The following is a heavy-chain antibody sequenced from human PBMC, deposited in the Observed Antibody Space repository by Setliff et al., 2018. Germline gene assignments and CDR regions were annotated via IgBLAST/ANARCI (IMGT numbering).Heavy chain of an antibody. CDR2: IHYSGST. D-gene: IGHD2-21*02. CDR1: GGSISSGSYY. J-gene: IGHJ4*02. Sequence: SETLSLTCTVSGGSISSGSYYWGWIRQPPRKGLEWIGSIHYSGSTYYNPSLKSRVTISVDTSKNQFSVRLNPVTAADTAVYYCARHWDFCGGNCPHNSIDYWGRGALVTVSS. V-gene: IGHV4-39*01. CDR3: ARHWDFCGGNCPHNSIDY.